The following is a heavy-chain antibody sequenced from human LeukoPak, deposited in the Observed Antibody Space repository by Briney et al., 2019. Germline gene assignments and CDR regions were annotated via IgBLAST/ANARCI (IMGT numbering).Heavy chain of an antibody. D-gene: IGHD3-10*01. CDR2: IYNSGSST. V-gene: IGHV4-59*01. J-gene: IGHJ4*02. CDR3: VRDRELTY. CDR1: DGSISIYY. Sequence: SETLSLTCTVTDGSISIYYWNWIRQPPGKGLEWIGYIYNSGSSTIYNPSLQSRVTISVDMSKNQFSLRLGSVTAADTAVYFCVRDRELTYWGQGILVTVSS.